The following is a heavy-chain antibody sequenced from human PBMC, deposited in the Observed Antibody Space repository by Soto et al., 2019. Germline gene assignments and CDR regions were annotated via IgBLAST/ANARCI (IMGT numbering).Heavy chain of an antibody. Sequence: QVQLVESGGGVVQPGRSLRLSCVASGFILKNYGIHWVRQAPGKGLEWVAIIWIDGSLKFYADSVKGRFTISRDNTKNPLHLQRISPRAEDMAVCHCAGADCGNDNRYYYGMDVWGQGTTVTVSS. V-gene: IGHV3-33*01. CDR2: IWIDGSLK. J-gene: IGHJ6*02. CDR1: GFILKNYG. D-gene: IGHD5-12*01. CDR3: AGADCGNDNRYYYGMDV.